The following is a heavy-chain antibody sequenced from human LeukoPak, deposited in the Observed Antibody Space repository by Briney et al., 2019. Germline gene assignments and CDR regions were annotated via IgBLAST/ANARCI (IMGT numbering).Heavy chain of an antibody. J-gene: IGHJ5*02. Sequence: ASETLSLTCTVSGGSVSSGSYYWSWIRQPPGKGLEWIGYIYYSGSTNYNPSLKSRVTISVDTSKNQFSLKLSSVTAADTAVYYCARADSSRNYDFWSGYQNNWFDPWGQGTLVTVSS. CDR2: IYYSGST. CDR1: GGSVSSGSYY. D-gene: IGHD3-3*01. CDR3: ARADSSRNYDFWSGYQNNWFDP. V-gene: IGHV4-61*01.